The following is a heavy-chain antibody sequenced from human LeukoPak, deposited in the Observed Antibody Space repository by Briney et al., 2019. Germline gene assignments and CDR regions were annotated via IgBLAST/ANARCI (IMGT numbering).Heavy chain of an antibody. CDR1: GFTFGTYW. J-gene: IGHJ3*02. CDR3: ARDISGSYSSDAFDI. V-gene: IGHV3-7*04. CDR2: IKQDGSEK. D-gene: IGHD1-26*01. Sequence: PGGSLRLSCAASGFTFGTYWMSWVRQAPGKGLEWVASIKQDGSEKYYVDSVKGRFTISRDNAKNSLYLQMNSLRAEDTAVYYCARDISGSYSSDAFDIWGQGTMVTVSS.